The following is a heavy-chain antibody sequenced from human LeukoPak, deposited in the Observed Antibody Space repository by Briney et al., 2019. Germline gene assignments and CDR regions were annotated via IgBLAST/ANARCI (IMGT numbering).Heavy chain of an antibody. Sequence: SETLSLTCTVSNGSISRQYWSWIRRPPGKGLEWIGFIYYSGSTNYNPSLRSRVTISVDTSKNQFSLKPSSVTAADTAVYYCARHGNIVVVPDASKAFDIWGQGTMVTVSS. V-gene: IGHV4-59*08. CDR1: NGSISRQY. D-gene: IGHD2-2*01. CDR3: ARHGNIVVVPDASKAFDI. CDR2: IYYSGST. J-gene: IGHJ3*02.